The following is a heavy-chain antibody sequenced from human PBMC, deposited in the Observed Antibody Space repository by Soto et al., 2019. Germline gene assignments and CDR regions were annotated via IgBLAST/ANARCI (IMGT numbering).Heavy chain of an antibody. J-gene: IGHJ4*02. D-gene: IGHD3-16*02. CDR1: GFTFRTYA. V-gene: IGHV3-23*01. Sequence: LRLSCTASGFTFRTYAMTWFRQAPGKGLEWVSAISGSAGTFYATSVKGRFTISRDNSRSTVYLQMHSLRAEDSAIYYCAKEKDYDFNWGSDRFTSHYWGRGTLVTVSS. CDR2: ISGSAGT. CDR3: AKEKDYDFNWGSDRFTSHY.